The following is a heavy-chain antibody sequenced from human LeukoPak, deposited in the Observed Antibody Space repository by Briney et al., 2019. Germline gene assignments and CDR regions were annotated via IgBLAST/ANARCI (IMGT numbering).Heavy chain of an antibody. CDR3: ARDRATVTLYYYYYGMDV. Sequence: GRSLRLSCAASGFTFSSYGMHWVRQAPGKGLEWVAVIWYDGGNKYYADSVKGRFTISRDNSKNTLYLQMNSLRAEDTAVYYCARDRATVTLYYYYYGMDVWGQGTTVTVSS. CDR1: GFTFSSYG. D-gene: IGHD4-17*01. J-gene: IGHJ6*02. V-gene: IGHV3-33*01. CDR2: IWYDGGNK.